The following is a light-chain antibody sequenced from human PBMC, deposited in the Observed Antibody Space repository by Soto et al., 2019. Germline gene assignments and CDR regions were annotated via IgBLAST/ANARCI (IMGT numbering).Light chain of an antibody. CDR3: QQYNAWPRT. CDR2: DAS. Sequence: EIVITQSPATLSVSPGERATLSCRASLSVSRNLAWYQQKPGQAPRLLIFDASTRATGIPARFSGSGSGTEFTLTITSLQSEEFAVYYCQQYNAWPRTFGQGTKVDIK. V-gene: IGKV3-15*01. J-gene: IGKJ1*01. CDR1: LSVSRN.